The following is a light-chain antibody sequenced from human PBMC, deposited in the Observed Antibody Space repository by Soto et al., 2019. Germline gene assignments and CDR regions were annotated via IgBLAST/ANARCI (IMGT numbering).Light chain of an antibody. CDR3: SSYTSSSKV. CDR2: EVS. CDR1: SSDVGRYNY. Sequence: QSALTQPASVSGSPGQSITISCTGASSDVGRYNYVSWYQQHPGKAPKLMIYEVSNRPSGVSNRFSGSKSGNTASLTISGLQAEDEADYYCSSYTSSSKVFGTGTKLTVL. V-gene: IGLV2-14*01. J-gene: IGLJ1*01.